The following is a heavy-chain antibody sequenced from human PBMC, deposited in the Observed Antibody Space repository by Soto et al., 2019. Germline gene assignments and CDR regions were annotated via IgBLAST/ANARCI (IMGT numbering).Heavy chain of an antibody. CDR2: INPSGGST. CDR1: GYTFTSYY. Sequence: ASVKVSCKASGYTFTSYYMHWVRQAPGQGLEWMGIINPSGGSTSYAQKFQGRVTMTRDTSMSTVYMELSSLRSEDTAVYYCARDRYSIPSRYNWNYGPDYYGMDVWGQGTTVTVSS. D-gene: IGHD1-7*01. J-gene: IGHJ6*02. CDR3: ARDRYSIPSRYNWNYGPDYYGMDV. V-gene: IGHV1-46*01.